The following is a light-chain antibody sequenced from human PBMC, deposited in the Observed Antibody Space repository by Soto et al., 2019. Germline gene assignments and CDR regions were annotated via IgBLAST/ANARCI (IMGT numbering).Light chain of an antibody. J-gene: IGKJ1*01. V-gene: IGKV3-20*01. Sequence: EIVLTQSPGTLSLSPGERATLSCRASHSVSSSYLAWYQQKPGQAPRLLIYGASSRATGIPDRFSGSGSGTDFSLTISSLEPGDLAVYYCQQYGSSPRTFGQGTKVDIK. CDR2: GAS. CDR3: QQYGSSPRT. CDR1: HSVSSSY.